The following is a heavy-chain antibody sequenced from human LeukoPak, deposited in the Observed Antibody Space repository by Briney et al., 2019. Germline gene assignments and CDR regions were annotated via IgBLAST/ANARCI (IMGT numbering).Heavy chain of an antibody. Sequence: GASVNVSCKASGYTFTGYYMHWVRQAPGQGLEWMGWINPNSGGTNYAQKFQGRVTMTRDTSISTAYMELSRLRSDDTAVYYCARGMAAAGTGVVYWGQGALVTVSS. CDR1: GYTFTGYY. CDR3: ARGMAAAGTGVVY. D-gene: IGHD6-13*01. CDR2: INPNSGGT. J-gene: IGHJ4*02. V-gene: IGHV1-2*02.